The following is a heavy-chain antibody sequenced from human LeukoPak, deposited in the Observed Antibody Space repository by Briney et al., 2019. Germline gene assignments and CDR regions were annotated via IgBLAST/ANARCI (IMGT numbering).Heavy chain of an antibody. J-gene: IGHJ6*02. CDR2: IKSDGSRT. CDR3: ARDSYYYDDRGSHYYGIDV. CDR1: GFTFSSYW. D-gene: IGHD3-22*01. Sequence: GGSLRLSCGASGFTFSSYWMHWVRQAPGKGLVWVSRIKSDGSRTDYADSVKGRFIISRDNAKNTLHLQMSSLRVEDTAVYYCARDSYYYDDRGSHYYGIDVWGHGTTVTVSS. V-gene: IGHV3-74*01.